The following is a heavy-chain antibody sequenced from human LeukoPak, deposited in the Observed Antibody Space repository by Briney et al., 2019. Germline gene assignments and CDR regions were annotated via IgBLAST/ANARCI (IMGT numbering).Heavy chain of an antibody. CDR2: IYYSGST. D-gene: IGHD4-17*01. CDR1: GGSISSYY. V-gene: IGHV4-59*01. Sequence: SETLSLTCTVSGGSISSYYWSWIRQPPGKGLEWIGYIYYSGSTNYNPSLESRVTISVDKSKNQFSLKLSSVTAADTAVYYCARATRSWFDPWGQGTLVTVSS. J-gene: IGHJ5*02. CDR3: ARATRSWFDP.